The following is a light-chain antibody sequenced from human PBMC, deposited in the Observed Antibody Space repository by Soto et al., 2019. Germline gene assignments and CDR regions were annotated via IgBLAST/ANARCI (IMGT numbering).Light chain of an antibody. V-gene: IGKV3-15*01. CDR2: GAA. Sequence: EIVMTQSPDTLSVSPGERATLSCRASESVFSSLAWYQQKPGQAPRLLIYGAATRATGIPARFSGSGSGTEFTLTISSLHSEDFAVYYCQQYHNWPAFGQGTKVEIK. J-gene: IGKJ1*01. CDR1: ESVFSS. CDR3: QQYHNWPA.